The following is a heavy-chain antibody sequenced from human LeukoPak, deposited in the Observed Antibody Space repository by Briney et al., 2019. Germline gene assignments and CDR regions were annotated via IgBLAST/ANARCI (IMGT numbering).Heavy chain of an antibody. D-gene: IGHD1-7*01. V-gene: IGHV1-2*02. Sequence: VASVKVSCKASGYTFTGYYMHWVRQAPGQGLEWMGWINPNSGGTNYAQKFQGRVTMTRDTSISTAYMELSRLRSDDTAVYYCARFPRDWNYVGLGFDYWGQGTLVTVSS. CDR2: INPNSGGT. CDR1: GYTFTGYY. CDR3: ARFPRDWNYVGLGFDY. J-gene: IGHJ4*02.